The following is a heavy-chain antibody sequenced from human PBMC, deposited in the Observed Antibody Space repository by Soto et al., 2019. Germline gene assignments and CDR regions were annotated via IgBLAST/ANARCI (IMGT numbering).Heavy chain of an antibody. D-gene: IGHD2-15*01. Sequence: SQTLSLTCTVSGGSISSSSYYWGWIRQPPGKGLEWIGSIYYSGSTYYNPSLKSRVTISVDTSKNQFSLKLSSVTAADTAVYYCARHGEGIYCSGGSCYPDYYYYGMDVWGQGTTVTVSS. CDR3: ARHGEGIYCSGGSCYPDYYYYGMDV. J-gene: IGHJ6*02. CDR1: GGSISSSSYY. V-gene: IGHV4-39*01. CDR2: IYYSGST.